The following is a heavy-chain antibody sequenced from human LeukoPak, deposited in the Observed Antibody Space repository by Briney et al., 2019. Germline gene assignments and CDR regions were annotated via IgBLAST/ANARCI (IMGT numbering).Heavy chain of an antibody. CDR1: GFTVSSNY. D-gene: IGHD5-24*01. CDR3: ARVEMATIREGFDY. V-gene: IGHV3-53*01. CDR2: IYSGGST. J-gene: IGHJ4*02. Sequence: GGSLRLSCAASGFTVSSNYMSWVRQAPGKGLEWVSVIYSGGSTYYADSVKGRFTISRDNSKNTLYLQMNSLRAEDTAVYYCARVEMATIREGFDYWGQGILVTVSS.